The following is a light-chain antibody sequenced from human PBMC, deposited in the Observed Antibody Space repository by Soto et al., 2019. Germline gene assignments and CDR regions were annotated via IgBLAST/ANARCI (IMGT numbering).Light chain of an antibody. J-gene: IGKJ4*01. CDR1: QNISTY. Sequence: DIQVTQSPSSLSASVGDRVTISCRASQNISTYLHWFQQRPGGAPTLLISRTSNLEIAVPSRFGGSGSGTDFTLTISDLQADDSASYYCQHTYITISFGGGTKVE. CDR2: RTS. V-gene: IGKV1-39*01. CDR3: QHTYITIS.